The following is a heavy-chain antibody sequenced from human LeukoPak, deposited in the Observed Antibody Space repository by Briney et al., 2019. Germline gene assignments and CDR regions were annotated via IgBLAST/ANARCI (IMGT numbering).Heavy chain of an antibody. CDR3: ARLFTFGYYYDSSAFDY. J-gene: IGHJ4*02. Sequence: GGSLRLSCEASGFTFRSYEMNWVRQAPGKGLEWISYISTSGDTMYYADSVKGRFTISRDNAKNSLYLQMNSLRDEDTAVYYCARLFTFGYYYDSSAFDYWGQGTLVTVSS. CDR2: ISTSGDTM. D-gene: IGHD3-22*01. V-gene: IGHV3-48*03. CDR1: GFTFRSYE.